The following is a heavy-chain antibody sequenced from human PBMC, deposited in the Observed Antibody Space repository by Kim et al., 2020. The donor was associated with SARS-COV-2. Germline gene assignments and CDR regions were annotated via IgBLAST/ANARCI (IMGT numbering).Heavy chain of an antibody. CDR3: AKDLFPRGIAVGPLLY. CDR2: ISYDGSNK. Sequence: GGSLRLSCAASGFTFSSYGMHWVRQAPGKGLEWVAVISYDGSNKYYADSVKGRFTISRDNSKNTLYLQMNSLRAEDTAVYYCAKDLFPRGIAVGPLLYWGQGTLVTVSS. V-gene: IGHV3-30*18. J-gene: IGHJ4*02. CDR1: GFTFSSYG. D-gene: IGHD6-19*01.